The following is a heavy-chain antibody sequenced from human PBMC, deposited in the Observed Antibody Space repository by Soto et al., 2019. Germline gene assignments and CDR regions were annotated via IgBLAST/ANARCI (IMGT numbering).Heavy chain of an antibody. V-gene: IGHV3-48*03. CDR3: ATNTGTTQGSHY. Sequence: GGSLGLSCADLGFSFSSFEMDGVRRPPGRGLEWVSYISTNGSIIKYADSVKGRFTISRDNANKALYLQMSSLRAEDTAVYYFATNTGTTQGSHYWGQGPMVTVSS. D-gene: IGHD1-1*01. CDR1: GFSFSSFE. CDR2: ISTNGSII. J-gene: IGHJ4*02.